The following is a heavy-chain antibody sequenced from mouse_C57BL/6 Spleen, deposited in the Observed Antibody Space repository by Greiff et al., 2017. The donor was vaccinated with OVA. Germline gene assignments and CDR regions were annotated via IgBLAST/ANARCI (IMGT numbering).Heavy chain of an antibody. J-gene: IGHJ1*03. CDR1: GYTFTSYG. V-gene: IGHV1-81*01. CDR2: IYPRSGNT. D-gene: IGHD4-1*01. Sequence: QVQLQQSGAELARPGASVKLSCKASGYTFTSYGISWVKQRTGQGLEWIGEIYPRSGNTYYNEKFKGKATLTADKSSSTAYMELRSLTSEDSAVDCCARPNGNWYFDVWGTGTTVTVSS. CDR3: ARPNGNWYFDV.